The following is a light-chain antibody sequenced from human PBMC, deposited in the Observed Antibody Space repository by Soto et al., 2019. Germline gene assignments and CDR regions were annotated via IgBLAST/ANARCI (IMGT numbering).Light chain of an antibody. J-gene: IGKJ4*01. CDR1: QSVSSY. Sequence: ESVLTQSPATLSLSPGEGATLPCRASQSVSSYLAWYQQKPGQAPRLLIYDASNRATGIPARFSGSGSGTDFTLTISSLEPEDFAVYYCQQRSNWPTFGGGTKVDIK. V-gene: IGKV3-11*01. CDR2: DAS. CDR3: QQRSNWPT.